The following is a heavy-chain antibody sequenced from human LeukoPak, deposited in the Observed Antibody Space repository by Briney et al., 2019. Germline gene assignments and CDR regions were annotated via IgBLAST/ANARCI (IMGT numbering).Heavy chain of an antibody. V-gene: IGHV4-59*01. CDR2: IYYSGST. CDR1: GGSISSYY. CDR3: ARVTTGMVIDY. J-gene: IGHJ4*02. D-gene: IGHD5-18*01. Sequence: PETLSLTCTVPGGSISSYYWSWIRQPPGKGLEWIGYIYYSGSTNYNPSLKSRVTISVDTSKNQFSLKLSSVTAADTAVYYCARVTTGMVIDYWGQGTLVTVSS.